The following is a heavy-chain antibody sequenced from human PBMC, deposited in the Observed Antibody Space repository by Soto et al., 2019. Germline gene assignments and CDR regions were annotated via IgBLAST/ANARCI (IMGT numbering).Heavy chain of an antibody. J-gene: IGHJ4*02. CDR1: GGSISSSSYY. CDR3: ARQGSHCTNGVCYVDY. Sequence: SETLSLTCTVSGGSISSSSYYWGWIRQPPGKGLEWIGSIYYSGSTYYNPSLKSRVTISVDTSKNQFSLKLSSVTAADTAVHYCARQGSHCTNGVCYVDYWGQGTLVTVSS. CDR2: IYYSGST. V-gene: IGHV4-39*01. D-gene: IGHD2-8*01.